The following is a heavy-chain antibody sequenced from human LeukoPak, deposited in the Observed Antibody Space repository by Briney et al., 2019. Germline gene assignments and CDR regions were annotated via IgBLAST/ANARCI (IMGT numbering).Heavy chain of an antibody. Sequence: ASVKVSCKASGGIFSRFTISWVRQAPGQGFEWMGGITPIFGTANFAQKLQGRVSITADESTSTAFMELSSLRSEDTAVYYCAREWGLESSGYYYAYWGQGTLVTVSS. CDR2: ITPIFGTA. V-gene: IGHV1-69*13. D-gene: IGHD3-22*01. CDR3: AREWGLESSGYYYAY. J-gene: IGHJ4*02. CDR1: GGIFSRFT.